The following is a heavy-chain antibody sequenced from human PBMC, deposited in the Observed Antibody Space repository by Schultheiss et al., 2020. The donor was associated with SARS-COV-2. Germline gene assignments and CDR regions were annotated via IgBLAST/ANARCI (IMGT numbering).Heavy chain of an antibody. CDR1: GFTFDDYA. CDR2: ISWDGGST. V-gene: IGHV3-43D*03. Sequence: SCAASGFTFDDYAMHWVRQAPGKGLEWVSLISWDGGSTSYADSVQGRFTISRDNAKNSLFLQMNSLRAEDTAVYYCARYIISFGGILVSGFDYWGQGTLVTVSS. CDR3: ARYIISFGGILVSGFDY. J-gene: IGHJ4*02. D-gene: IGHD3-16*02.